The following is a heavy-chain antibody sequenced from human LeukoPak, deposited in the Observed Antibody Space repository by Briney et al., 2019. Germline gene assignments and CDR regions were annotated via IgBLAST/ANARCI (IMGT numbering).Heavy chain of an antibody. CDR1: GGSISSYY. V-gene: IGHV4-4*09. J-gene: IGHJ6*03. CDR2: IYTSGST. CDR3: ARQGYDILTGYYPYYYYYHMDV. D-gene: IGHD3-9*01. Sequence: SETLSLTCTVSGGSISSYYWSWIRQPPGKGLEWIGYIYTSGSTNYNPSLKSRVTISVDTSKNQFSLKLSSVTAADTAVYYCARQGYDILTGYYPYYYYYHMDVWGKGTTVTVSS.